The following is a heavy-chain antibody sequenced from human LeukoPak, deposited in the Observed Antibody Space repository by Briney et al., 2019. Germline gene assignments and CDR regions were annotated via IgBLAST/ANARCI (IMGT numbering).Heavy chain of an antibody. CDR2: ISYDGSNK. CDR3: ARTDQTYGSGSYSVDY. V-gene: IGHV3-30*04. D-gene: IGHD3-10*01. CDR1: GFSFSSYA. Sequence: GGSLRLSCAASGFSFSSYAMHWVRQAPGKGLEWVAVISYDGSNKYYADSVRGRFTISRDNSKNTLFLQTNSLRPADTAVYYCARTDQTYGSGSYSVDYWGQGALVTVS. J-gene: IGHJ4*02.